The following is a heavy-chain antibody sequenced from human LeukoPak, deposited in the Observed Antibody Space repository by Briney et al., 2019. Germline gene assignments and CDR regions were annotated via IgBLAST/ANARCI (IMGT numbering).Heavy chain of an antibody. Sequence: PGGSLRLSCAASGFTFSRYGMHWVRQAPGKGLEWVAVISYDGSNKYYGDSVKGRFTISRGNSKNTLYLQMNSLRAEDTAVYYCAKSGDIRYWGQGTLVTVSS. CDR1: GFTFSRYG. CDR2: ISYDGSNK. V-gene: IGHV3-30*18. CDR3: AKSGDIRY. D-gene: IGHD2-15*01. J-gene: IGHJ4*02.